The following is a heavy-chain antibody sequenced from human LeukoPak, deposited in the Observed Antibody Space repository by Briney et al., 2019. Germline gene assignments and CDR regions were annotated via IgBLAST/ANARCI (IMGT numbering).Heavy chain of an antibody. CDR2: MNPNSGNT. D-gene: IGHD5-18*01. V-gene: IGHV1-8*01. CDR3: ARGVLQTWIQLWSGSHRQDLDY. J-gene: IGHJ4*02. Sequence: GASVKVSCKASVHTFTSYDINWVRQATGQGLEWMGWMNPNSGNTGYAQKFQGRVTMTRNTSISTAYMELSSLRSEDTAVYYCARGVLQTWIQLWSGSHRQDLDYWGQGTLVTVSS. CDR1: VHTFTSYD.